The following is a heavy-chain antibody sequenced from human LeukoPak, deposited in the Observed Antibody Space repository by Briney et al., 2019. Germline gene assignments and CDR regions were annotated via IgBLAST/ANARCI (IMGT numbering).Heavy chain of an antibody. D-gene: IGHD3-10*01. CDR2: IYYSGST. Sequence: SETLSLTCTVSGGSISSYYWSWIRQPPGKGLGWIGYIYYSGSTNYNPSLKSRVTISVDTSKNQFSLKLSSVTAADTDVYYCARAPVPPYYYGSGLNWFDPWGQGTLVTVSS. V-gene: IGHV4-59*01. J-gene: IGHJ5*02. CDR3: ARAPVPPYYYGSGLNWFDP. CDR1: GGSISSYY.